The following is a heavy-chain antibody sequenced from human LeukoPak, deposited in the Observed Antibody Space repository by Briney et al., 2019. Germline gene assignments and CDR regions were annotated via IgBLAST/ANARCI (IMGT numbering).Heavy chain of an antibody. D-gene: IGHD5-18*01. J-gene: IGHJ3*02. CDR1: GGSISSGDYY. CDR2: IYHSGST. V-gene: IGHV4-30-2*06. CDR3: ARRAGYSYGWDVFDI. Sequence: SETLSLTCTVSGGSISSGDYYWSWIRQSPGKGLEWIGYIYHSGSTYYNPSLKSRVTMSVDTSKNQFSLKLSSVTAADTAVYYCARRAGYSYGWDVFDIWGQGTMVTVSS.